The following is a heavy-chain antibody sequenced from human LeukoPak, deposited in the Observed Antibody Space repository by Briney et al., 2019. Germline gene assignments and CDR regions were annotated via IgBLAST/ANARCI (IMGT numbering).Heavy chain of an antibody. J-gene: IGHJ4*02. Sequence: RGSLRLSCVASGFTFSSYPMTWVRQAPGKGLEWVSAISGSGGSTYYADPVKGRFTISRDNSKNTLFLQVNSLRAADTAIYFCAKSDRVAAAANHFDFWGQGTLVTVSS. D-gene: IGHD6-13*01. V-gene: IGHV3-23*01. CDR1: GFTFSSYP. CDR3: AKSDRVAAAANHFDF. CDR2: ISGSGGST.